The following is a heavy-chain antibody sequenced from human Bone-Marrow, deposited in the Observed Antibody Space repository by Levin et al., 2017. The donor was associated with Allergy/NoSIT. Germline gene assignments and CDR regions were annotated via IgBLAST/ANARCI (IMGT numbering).Heavy chain of an antibody. Sequence: PGGSLRLSCVASGFTFRHYTMNWVRQAPGKGLEWVSCITSSGDSTYYADSVKGRFTISRDNAKNSLYLQLNRLRDEDTAMYYCARDPARGYYDSSGYSGDHWGQGTLVTVCS. V-gene: IGHV3-48*02. D-gene: IGHD3-22*01. CDR3: ARDPARGYYDSSGYSGDH. J-gene: IGHJ4*02. CDR2: ITSSGDST. CDR1: GFTFRHYT.